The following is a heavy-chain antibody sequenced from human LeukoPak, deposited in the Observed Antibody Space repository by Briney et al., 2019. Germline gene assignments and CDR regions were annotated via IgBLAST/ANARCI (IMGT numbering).Heavy chain of an antibody. J-gene: IGHJ6*02. CDR2: IYYSGST. Sequence: SETLSLTCTVSGGSISSYYWSWIRQPPGKGLEWTGYIYYSGSTNYNPSLKSRVTISVDTSKNQFSLKLSSVTAADTAVYYCARVPVGYRRLTWYYGMDVWGQGTTVTVSS. CDR1: GGSISSYY. D-gene: IGHD5-18*01. V-gene: IGHV4-59*01. CDR3: ARVPVGYRRLTWYYGMDV.